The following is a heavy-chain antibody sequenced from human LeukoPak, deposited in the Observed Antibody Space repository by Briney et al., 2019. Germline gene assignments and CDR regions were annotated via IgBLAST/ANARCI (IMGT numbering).Heavy chain of an antibody. Sequence: GGSLRLSCAASGFTFSSYWMSWVRQAPGKGLEWVANIKQDGSEKYYVDSVKGRFTISRDNAKNSLYLQMNSLRAEDTAVYYCARSLRGAAHHFDYWGQGTLVTVSS. D-gene: IGHD2-15*01. CDR2: IKQDGSEK. CDR3: ARSLRGAAHHFDY. V-gene: IGHV3-7*02. CDR1: GFTFSSYW. J-gene: IGHJ4*02.